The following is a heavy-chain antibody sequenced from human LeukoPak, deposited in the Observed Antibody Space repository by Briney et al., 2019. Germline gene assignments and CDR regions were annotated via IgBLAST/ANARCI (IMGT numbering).Heavy chain of an antibody. V-gene: IGHV1-3*01. CDR3: ARTTAMVTIFDY. Sequence: ASVKVSCKASGYTFTTYAMHWVRQAPGQRLEWMGWINAGNGDTKYSQKFQGRVTITRDTSASTAYMELSSLRSEDTAVYYCARTTAMVTIFDYWGQGTLVTVSS. CDR1: GYTFTTYA. CDR2: INAGNGDT. J-gene: IGHJ4*02. D-gene: IGHD5-18*01.